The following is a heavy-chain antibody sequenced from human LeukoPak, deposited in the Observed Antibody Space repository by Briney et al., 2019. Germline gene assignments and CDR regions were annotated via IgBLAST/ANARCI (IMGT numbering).Heavy chain of an antibody. Sequence: GESLKISCKGSGYSFTSYWIGWVRQMPGKGLEWMGIIYPGDSDTRYSPSFQGQVTISADKSISTAYLQWSSLKASDTAMYYCARRSGSLGYYYYMDVWGKGTTVTVSS. D-gene: IGHD6-13*01. CDR2: IYPGDSDT. CDR1: GYSFTSYW. J-gene: IGHJ6*03. CDR3: ARRSGSLGYYYYMDV. V-gene: IGHV5-51*01.